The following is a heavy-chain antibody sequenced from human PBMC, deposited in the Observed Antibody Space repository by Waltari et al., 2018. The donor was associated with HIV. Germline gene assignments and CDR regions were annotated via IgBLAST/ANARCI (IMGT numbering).Heavy chain of an antibody. CDR1: GFSVSSTY. CDR2: ILAVGIT. V-gene: IGHV3-53*01. Sequence: EVQLVESGGKLIQPGGSLRLSCAASGFSVSSTYMSWVRQAPGRGLGCVALILAVGITDDADSVKGRFTVSRDNSENTLYLQMNSLRVDDTAVYFCARDRSHDGLGTDVWGQGTTVIVS. J-gene: IGHJ6*02. CDR3: ARDRSHDGLGTDV. D-gene: IGHD1-1*01.